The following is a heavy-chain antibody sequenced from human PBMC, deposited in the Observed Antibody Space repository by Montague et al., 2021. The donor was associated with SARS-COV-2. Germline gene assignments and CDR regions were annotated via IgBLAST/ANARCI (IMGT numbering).Heavy chain of an antibody. J-gene: IGHJ4*02. CDR1: GGSISSYY. V-gene: IGHV4-59*01. Sequence: SKTLSLTCTVSGGSISSYYWSWIRQPPGKGLEWIGYIYYSGSTNYNPSLKSRVTISVDTSKNQFSLKLSSVTAADTAVYYCARVGGYDLDYFGYWGQGTLVTVSS. CDR3: ARVGGYDLDYFGY. CDR2: IYYSGST. D-gene: IGHD5-12*01.